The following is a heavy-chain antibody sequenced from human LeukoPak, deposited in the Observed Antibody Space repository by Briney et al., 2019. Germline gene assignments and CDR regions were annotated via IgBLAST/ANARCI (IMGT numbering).Heavy chain of an antibody. CDR1: GGSISSSSYY. CDR3: ARLPIAYCGGDCGDY. J-gene: IGHJ4*02. Sequence: PSETLSLTCTVSGGSISSSSYYWGWIRQPPGKGLEWIGSIYYSGSPYYNPSLKSRVTISVDTSKNQFSLKLSSVTAADTAVYYCARLPIAYCGGDCGDYWGQGTLVTVSS. D-gene: IGHD2-21*02. CDR2: IYYSGSP. V-gene: IGHV4-39*01.